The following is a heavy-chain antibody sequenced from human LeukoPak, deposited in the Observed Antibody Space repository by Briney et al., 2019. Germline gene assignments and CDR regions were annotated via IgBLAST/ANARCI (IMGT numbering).Heavy chain of an antibody. CDR1: GYTFTGYY. V-gene: IGHV1-2*02. Sequence: ASVKVSCKASGYTFTGYYMHWVRQAPGQGLEWMGWINPNSGGTNYAQKFQGRVTMTRDTSISTAYMELSRLRSDDTAVYYCARSSSLLNPWLIDYWGQGTLVTVSS. CDR3: ARSSSLLNPWLIDY. D-gene: IGHD6-6*01. J-gene: IGHJ4*02. CDR2: INPNSGGT.